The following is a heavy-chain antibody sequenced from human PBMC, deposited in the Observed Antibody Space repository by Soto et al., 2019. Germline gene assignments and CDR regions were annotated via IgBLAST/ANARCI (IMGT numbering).Heavy chain of an antibody. CDR3: AKLPWADYGGIFDP. CDR1: GASIYNGGYF. D-gene: IGHD4-17*01. V-gene: IGHV4-30-4*01. J-gene: IGHJ5*02. Sequence: SETLSLTCSVSGASIYNGGYFWSWIRQSPGKGLEWIGHIHNSGSPYNNPSLKSRVTISADTSMNQFSLALTSVTAADSSMYYCAKLPWADYGGIFDPWGQGTLVTVSS. CDR2: IHNSGSP.